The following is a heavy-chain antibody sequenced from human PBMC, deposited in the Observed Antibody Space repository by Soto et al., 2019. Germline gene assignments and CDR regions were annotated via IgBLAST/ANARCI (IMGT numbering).Heavy chain of an antibody. CDR1: GGSISSYY. D-gene: IGHD2-21*01. CDR3: AGAAVISSFDY. V-gene: IGHV4-59*01. Sequence: QVQLQESGPGLVKPSETLSLTCTVSGGSISSYYWSWIRQPPGKGLEWIGYIYYSGSTNYNPSLKSRVTISVDTSKNQFSLKLSSVTAADTAVYYCAGAAVISSFDYWGQGTLVTVSS. J-gene: IGHJ4*02. CDR2: IYYSGST.